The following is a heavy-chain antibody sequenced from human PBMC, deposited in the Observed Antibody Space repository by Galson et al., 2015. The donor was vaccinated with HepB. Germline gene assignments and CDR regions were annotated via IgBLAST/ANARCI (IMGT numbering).Heavy chain of an antibody. J-gene: IGHJ6*02. D-gene: IGHD2-15*01. V-gene: IGHV3-21*01. CDR2: ISSSSSYI. Sequence: SLRLSCAASGFTFSSYSMSWVRQAPGKGLEWVSSISSSSSYIYYADSVKGRFTISRDNAKNSLYLQMNSLRAEDTAVYYCARDRVAAIYYYYYYGMDVWGQGTTVTVSS. CDR3: ARDRVAAIYYYYYYGMDV. CDR1: GFTFSSYS.